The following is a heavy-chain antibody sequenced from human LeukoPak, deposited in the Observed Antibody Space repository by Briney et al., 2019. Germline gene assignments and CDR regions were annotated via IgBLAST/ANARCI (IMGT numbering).Heavy chain of an antibody. CDR3: ASTGSNYYYDSSGRLSHFDY. CDR2: INPSGGST. Sequence: ASVKVSCKASGYTFTGYYMHWVRQAPGQGLEWMGIINPSGGSTSYAQKFQGRVTMTRDTSTSTVYMELSSLRSEDTAVYYCASTGSNYYYDSSGRLSHFDYWGQGTLVTVSS. V-gene: IGHV1-46*01. D-gene: IGHD3-22*01. CDR1: GYTFTGYY. J-gene: IGHJ4*02.